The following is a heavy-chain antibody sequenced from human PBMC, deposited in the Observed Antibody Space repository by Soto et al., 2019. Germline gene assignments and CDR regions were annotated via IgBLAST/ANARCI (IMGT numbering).Heavy chain of an antibody. CDR1: GGSISSYY. V-gene: IGHV4-59*01. CDR2: IYYSGST. Sequence: SETLSLTCTVSGGSISSYYWSWIRQPPGKGLEWIGYIYYSGSTNYNPSLKSRVTISVDTSKNQFSLKLSSVTAADTAVYYCARDPTMVRGVPLYLDYWGQGSLVTVS. CDR3: ARDPTMVRGVPLYLDY. D-gene: IGHD3-10*01. J-gene: IGHJ4*02.